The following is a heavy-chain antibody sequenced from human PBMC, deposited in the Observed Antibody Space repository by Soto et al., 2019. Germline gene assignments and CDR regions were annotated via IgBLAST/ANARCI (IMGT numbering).Heavy chain of an antibody. Sequence: QVQLVESGGGVVQPGRSLRLSCAASGFTFSDFAMHWVRQVPGKGLEWVAVISYDGNTKYHADSVKGRFSISRDDSKSTFYLQMNSLREEDTDVYFCARGFVETSMNDGMDVWGQGTTVIVSS. J-gene: IGHJ6*02. CDR2: ISYDGNTK. D-gene: IGHD5-18*01. CDR3: ARGFVETSMNDGMDV. CDR1: GFTFSDFA. V-gene: IGHV3-30-3*01.